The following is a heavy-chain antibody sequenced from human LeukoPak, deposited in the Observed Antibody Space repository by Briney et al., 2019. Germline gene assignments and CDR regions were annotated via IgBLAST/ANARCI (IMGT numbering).Heavy chain of an antibody. CDR3: ARARVEMATITGPPDY. CDR2: ISGSGGST. D-gene: IGHD5-12*01. CDR1: GFTFSTYA. J-gene: IGHJ4*02. Sequence: PGGSLRLSCAASGFTFSTYAMTWVRQAPGEGLEWVSGISGSGGSTYYTDSVKGRFTISRDNAKNSLYLQMNSLRAEDTAVYYCARARVEMATITGPPDYWGQGTLVTVSS. V-gene: IGHV3-23*01.